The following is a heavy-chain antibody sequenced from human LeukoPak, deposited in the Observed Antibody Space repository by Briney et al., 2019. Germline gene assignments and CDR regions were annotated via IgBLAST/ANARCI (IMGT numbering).Heavy chain of an antibody. V-gene: IGHV3-30*03. J-gene: IGHJ6*03. D-gene: IGHD3-3*01. Sequence: GGSLRLSCAASGFTFSSYGMHWVRQAPGKGLEWVAVISYDGSNKYYADSVKGRFTISRDNSKNTLYLQMNSLRAEDTAVYYCARGITIFGVVIAGDYYYYMDVWGKGTTVTVSS. CDR2: ISYDGSNK. CDR3: ARGITIFGVVIAGDYYYYMDV. CDR1: GFTFSSYG.